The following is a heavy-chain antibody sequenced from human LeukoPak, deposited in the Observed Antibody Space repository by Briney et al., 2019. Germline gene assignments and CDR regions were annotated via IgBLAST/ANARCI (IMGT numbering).Heavy chain of an antibody. J-gene: IGHJ4*02. D-gene: IGHD5-12*01. Sequence: GASVKVSCKASGYTFTGYYMHWVRQAPGQGLEWMGWINPNSGGTNYAQKFQGRVTISVDTSKNQFSLRLSSVTAADTAVYYCARLSGYDWESFYDYWGQGTLVTVSS. CDR2: INPNSGGT. CDR1: GYTFTGYY. V-gene: IGHV1-2*02. CDR3: ARLSGYDWESFYDY.